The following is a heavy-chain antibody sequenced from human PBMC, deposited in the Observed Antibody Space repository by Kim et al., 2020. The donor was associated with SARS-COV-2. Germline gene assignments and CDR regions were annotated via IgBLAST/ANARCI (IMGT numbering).Heavy chain of an antibody. CDR3: ARQTGIAAVTGIDP. J-gene: IGHJ5*02. V-gene: IGHV5-51*01. D-gene: IGHD6-13*01. Sequence: SPSFQGQVTISADKSISTAYLQWSSLKASDTAMYYCARQTGIAAVTGIDPWGQGTLVTVSS.